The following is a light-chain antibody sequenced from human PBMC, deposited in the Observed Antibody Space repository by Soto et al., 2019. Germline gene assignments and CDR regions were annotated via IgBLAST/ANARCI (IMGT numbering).Light chain of an antibody. V-gene: IGKV3-15*01. CDR3: QQYNNWPPFA. Sequence: EIVMTQSPATLSVSPGERATLSCRASQSVSSNLAWYQQKPDQAPRLLIYGASTRATGIPARFSGSGSGTEFTLPISSLQSEDFAVYYCQQYNNWPPFAFGQGTKLEIK. J-gene: IGKJ2*01. CDR2: GAS. CDR1: QSVSSN.